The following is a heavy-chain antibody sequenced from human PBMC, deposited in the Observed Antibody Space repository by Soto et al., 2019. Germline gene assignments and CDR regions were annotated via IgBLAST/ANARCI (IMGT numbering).Heavy chain of an antibody. Sequence: ASVKVSCKASGYTFTSYGISWVRQAPGQGLEWMGWISAYNGNTNYAQKLQGRVTMTTDTSTSTAYMELRSLRSDDTAVYYCASVGSVVVPAALQDYYYYYYGMDVWGQGTTVTFSS. D-gene: IGHD2-2*01. J-gene: IGHJ6*02. CDR1: GYTFTSYG. CDR2: ISAYNGNT. CDR3: ASVGSVVVPAALQDYYYYYYGMDV. V-gene: IGHV1-18*01.